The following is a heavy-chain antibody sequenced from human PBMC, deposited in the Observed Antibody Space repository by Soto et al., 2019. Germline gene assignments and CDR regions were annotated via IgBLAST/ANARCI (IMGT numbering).Heavy chain of an antibody. CDR2: INPNNGGT. J-gene: IGHJ5*02. Sequence: QVQLVQSGAEVKMPGASVKVSCKASGYTFTNDYIHWVRQAPGQGPEWMGWINPNNGGTKSAQKVQGWVAMTRDMSISTAYMEPNRRRSADTAVYYCARASVSCPAKFDPGGQGTLVTVSP. CDR3: ARASVSCPAKFDP. CDR1: GYTFTNDY. V-gene: IGHV1-2*04.